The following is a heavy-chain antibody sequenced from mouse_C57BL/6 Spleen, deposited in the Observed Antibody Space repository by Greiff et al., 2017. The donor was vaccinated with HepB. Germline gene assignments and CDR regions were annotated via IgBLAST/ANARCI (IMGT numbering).Heavy chain of an antibody. J-gene: IGHJ1*03. CDR2: INPNNGGT. CDR3: RLGRGYFDV. V-gene: IGHV1-22*01. D-gene: IGHD4-1*01. CDR1: GYTFTDYN. Sequence: VQLKESGPELVKPGASVKMSCKASGYTFTDYNMHWVKQSHGKSLEWIGYINPNNGGTSYNQKFKGKATLTVNKSSSTAYMELRSLTSEDSAVYYCRLGRGYFDVWGTGTTVTVSS.